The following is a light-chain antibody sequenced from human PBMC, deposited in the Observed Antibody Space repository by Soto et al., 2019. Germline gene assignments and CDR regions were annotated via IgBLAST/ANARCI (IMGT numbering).Light chain of an antibody. J-gene: IGKJ4*02. CDR1: QSINRK. Sequence: EIVMTQSPVTLSVSPGERATLSCRASQSINRKLAWYQQRPGQAPRLLISDASIRATGIPARFRGSGSGTEFTLTIISLQPEGFAVYYCKQYDCWSPFTCGGGTRVEIK. V-gene: IGKV3D-15*01. CDR3: KQYDCWSPFT. CDR2: DAS.